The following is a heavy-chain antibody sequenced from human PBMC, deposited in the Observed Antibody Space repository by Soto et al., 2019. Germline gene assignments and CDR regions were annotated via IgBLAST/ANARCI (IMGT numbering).Heavy chain of an antibody. Sequence: QVQLVESGGGVVQPGRSLRLSCAASGFTFSSYGMHWVRQAPGKGLEWVAVIWYDGSNKYYADSVKGRFTISRDNSKNPLYLQMTSLRAVDTAVYYCARGTARIVGATTFYCGQGTLVTVSS. CDR1: GFTFSSYG. CDR3: ARGTARIVGATTFY. CDR2: IWYDGSNK. J-gene: IGHJ4*02. D-gene: IGHD1-26*01. V-gene: IGHV3-33*01.